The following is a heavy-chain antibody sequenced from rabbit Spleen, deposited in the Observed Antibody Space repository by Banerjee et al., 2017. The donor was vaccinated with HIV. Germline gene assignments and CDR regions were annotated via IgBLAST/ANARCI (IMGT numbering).Heavy chain of an antibody. CDR1: GVSFSFSSY. V-gene: IGHV1S40*01. D-gene: IGHD1-1*01. CDR3: ARDLTGVIGWNFKL. Sequence: QSLEESGGDLVKPGASLTLTCTASGVSFSFSSYMCWVRQAPGKGLEWIACIDSGSSGFTYFASWAKGRFTISRTSSTTVTLQMTSLTAADTATYFCARDLTGVIGWNFKLWGQGTLVTVS. J-gene: IGHJ4*01. CDR2: IDSGSSGFT.